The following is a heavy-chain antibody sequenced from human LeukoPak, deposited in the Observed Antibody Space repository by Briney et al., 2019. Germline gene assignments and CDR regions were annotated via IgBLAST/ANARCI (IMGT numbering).Heavy chain of an antibody. CDR1: GFTFTNYG. D-gene: IGHD2/OR15-2a*01. Sequence: GGSLRLSCAASGFTFTNYGMSWVRQAPAKGLEWVSAISDSGATKYYADSVKGRFTISRDNSQNTLYLQMNSLRGEDTAVYYCTLSLRTPGNYWGQGTLVTVSP. V-gene: IGHV3-23*01. CDR3: TLSLRTPGNY. J-gene: IGHJ4*02. CDR2: ISDSGATK.